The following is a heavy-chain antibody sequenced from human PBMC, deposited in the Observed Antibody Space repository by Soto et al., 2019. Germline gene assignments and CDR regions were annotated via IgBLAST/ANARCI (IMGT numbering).Heavy chain of an antibody. CDR1: GFNFSAYG. Sequence: QVQLVESGGGVVQPGRSLRLSCAASGFNFSAYGMHWVRQAPGTGLELVALLSFDASKKYYADSVKGRFTISRDTSRNISHLQINSLRVEDTAVYYRRVGVADWGQGTRVTVTS. CDR2: LSFDASKK. D-gene: IGHD2-15*01. J-gene: IGHJ4*02. CDR3: RVGVAD. V-gene: IGHV3-30*03.